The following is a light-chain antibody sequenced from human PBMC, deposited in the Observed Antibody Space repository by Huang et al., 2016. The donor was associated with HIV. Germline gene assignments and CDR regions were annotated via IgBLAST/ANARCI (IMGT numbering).Light chain of an antibody. Sequence: DIQMTQSPSSLSASVGDRVTITCRASQTINTYLNWYQQKPGKGPKLLIYAASSLPDGVPSRFSGSGSGTDFTLTINSLQPEDFVTYYCQQTYTSPRVTFGQGTKVEIK. J-gene: IGKJ1*01. CDR1: QTINTY. CDR3: QQTYTSPRVT. V-gene: IGKV1-39*01. CDR2: AAS.